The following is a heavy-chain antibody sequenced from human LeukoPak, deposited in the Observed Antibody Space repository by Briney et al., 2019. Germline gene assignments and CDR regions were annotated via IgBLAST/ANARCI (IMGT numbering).Heavy chain of an antibody. Sequence: SETLSLTCTVSGGSISSYYWSWIRQPLGKGLEWIGYIYYSGSTNYNPSLKSRVTISVDTSKNQFSLKLSSVTAADTAVYYCARDPGYSYGYSYFDYWGQGTLVTVSS. CDR2: IYYSGST. V-gene: IGHV4-59*01. J-gene: IGHJ4*02. D-gene: IGHD5-18*01. CDR3: ARDPGYSYGYSYFDY. CDR1: GGSISSYY.